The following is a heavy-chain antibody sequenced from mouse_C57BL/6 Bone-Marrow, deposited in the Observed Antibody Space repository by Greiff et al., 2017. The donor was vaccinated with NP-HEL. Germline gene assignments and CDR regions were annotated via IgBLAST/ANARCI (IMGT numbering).Heavy chain of an antibody. CDR2: IWTGGGT. CDR3: ARNQANWDGWYFDV. D-gene: IGHD4-1*01. CDR1: GFSLTSYA. J-gene: IGHJ1*03. V-gene: IGHV2-9-1*01. Sequence: QVQLQQSGPGLVAPSQSLSITCTVSGFSLTSYAISWVRQPPGKGLEWLGVIWTGGGTHYNSALKSRLSISKDNSKSQVFLKMNSLQTDDTARYYCARNQANWDGWYFDVWGTGTTVTVSS.